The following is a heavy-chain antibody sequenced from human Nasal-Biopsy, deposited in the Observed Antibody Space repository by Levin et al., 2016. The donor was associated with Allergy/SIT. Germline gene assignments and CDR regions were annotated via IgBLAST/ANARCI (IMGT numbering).Heavy chain of an antibody. D-gene: IGHD1-26*01. J-gene: IGHJ4*02. V-gene: IGHV1-69*10. Sequence: SVKVSCKASGGTFGSFSVNWVRQAPGQGLEWMGGIIPTVGVAHLAPRFHDRLTLTADASTNTVYMELRSLRSDDTAMFYCARDRKVGRRVMSEIVTVEGFEFWGRGTQVLVSS. CDR1: GGTFGSFS. CDR2: IIPTVGVA. CDR3: ARDRKVGRRVMSEIVTVEGFEF.